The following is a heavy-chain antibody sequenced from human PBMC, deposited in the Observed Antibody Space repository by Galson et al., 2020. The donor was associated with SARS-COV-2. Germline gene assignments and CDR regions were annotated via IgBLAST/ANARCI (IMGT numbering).Heavy chain of an antibody. D-gene: IGHD3-3*01. V-gene: IGHV3-48*01. CDR3: ARDWRDVGSDY. CDR1: GFTFSDYS. J-gene: IGHJ4*02. Sequence: GGSLRLSCAASGFTFSDYSMNWVRQAPGKGLEWISYISVNRYAVYIVGNGFDTYYADSVRGRFTISRDNAKNSLYLQMHSLRVDDTAVYYCARDWRDVGSDYWGQGTLVTVSS. CDR2: ISVNRYAV.